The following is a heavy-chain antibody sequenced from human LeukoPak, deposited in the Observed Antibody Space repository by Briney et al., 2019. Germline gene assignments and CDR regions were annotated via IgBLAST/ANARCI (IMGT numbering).Heavy chain of an antibody. CDR3: ARVTRFTQFGELWFDS. CDR2: ITHSRST. D-gene: IGHD3-10*01. V-gene: IGHV4-34*01. Sequence: GSLRLSCAASGFTFSSYEMNWVRQAPGKGLEWIGEITHSRSTNYNPSLKSRVTISLDTSKSQFSLKLTSVTAADTAVYYCARVTRFTQFGELWFDSWGQGTLLTVSS. CDR1: GFTFSSYE. J-gene: IGHJ5*01.